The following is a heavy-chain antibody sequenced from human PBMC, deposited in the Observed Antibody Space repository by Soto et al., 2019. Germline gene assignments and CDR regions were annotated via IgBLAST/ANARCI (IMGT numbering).Heavy chain of an antibody. J-gene: IGHJ6*02. CDR3: AKLISGWFQGPHYCYDGMDV. CDR2: ISGSGGST. CDR1: GFTFSSYA. D-gene: IGHD6-19*01. V-gene: IGHV3-23*01. Sequence: EVQLLESGGGLVQPGGSLRLSCAASGFTFSSYAMSWVRQAPGKGLEWVSAISGSGGSTYYADSVKGRFTISRDNSKNALYLQMNSVRAEDTAVYYCAKLISGWFQGPHYCYDGMDVWGQGTTVTVSS.